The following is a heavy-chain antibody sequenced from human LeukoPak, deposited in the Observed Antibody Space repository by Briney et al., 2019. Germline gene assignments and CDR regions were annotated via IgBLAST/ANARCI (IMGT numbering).Heavy chain of an antibody. CDR2: ISWDGGST. D-gene: IGHD3-22*01. V-gene: IGHV3-43D*03. CDR1: GFTFDDYA. J-gene: IGHJ4*02. CDR3: AKGGDSSGYYFPIDY. Sequence: GGSLRLSCAASGFTFDDYAMHWVGQAPGKGLEWVSLISWDGGSTYYADSVKGRFTISRDNSKNSLYLQMNSLRAEDTALYYCAKGGDSSGYYFPIDYWGQGTLVTVSS.